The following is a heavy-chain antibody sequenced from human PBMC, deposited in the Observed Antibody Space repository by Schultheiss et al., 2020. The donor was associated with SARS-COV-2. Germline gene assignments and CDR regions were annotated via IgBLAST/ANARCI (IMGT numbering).Heavy chain of an antibody. CDR2: IYYSGST. Sequence: SQTLSLTCTVSGGSISSGDYYWSWIRQPPGKGLEWIGYIYYSGSTNYNPSLKSLFSISVDTSKNQFSLKLSSVTAADSAVYYCARELRAYGMDVWGQGTTVTVS. CDR3: ARELRAYGMDV. J-gene: IGHJ6*02. V-gene: IGHV4-61*08. CDR1: GGSISSGDYY. D-gene: IGHD2-15*01.